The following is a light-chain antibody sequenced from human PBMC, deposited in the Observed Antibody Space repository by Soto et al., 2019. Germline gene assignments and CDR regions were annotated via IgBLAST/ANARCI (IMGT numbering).Light chain of an antibody. CDR3: QQYNSYSLT. V-gene: IGKV1-5*03. CDR2: KAS. CDR1: QSISSW. J-gene: IGKJ4*01. Sequence: DIQMTQSPSTLSASVGDRVTITCRASQSISSWLAWYQQKPGKAPKLLIYKASSLESGVPSRFSGSGSGTKFILTISSLQPDDFATYYCQQYNSYSLTFGGGTK.